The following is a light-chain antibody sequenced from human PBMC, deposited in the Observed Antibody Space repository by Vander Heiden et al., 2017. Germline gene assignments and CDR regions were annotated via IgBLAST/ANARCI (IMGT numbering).Light chain of an antibody. CDR1: QSVSSN. Sequence: IVMTQSPATLSVSPGERATLSCRASQSVSSNLAWYQQKPGQAPRLLIYGASTRATGIPARFSGSGYGTEFTLTISSLQSEDFAVYYCQQNNNWPPITFGQGTQMEIK. V-gene: IGKV3-15*01. CDR3: QQNNNWPPIT. J-gene: IGKJ5*01. CDR2: GAS.